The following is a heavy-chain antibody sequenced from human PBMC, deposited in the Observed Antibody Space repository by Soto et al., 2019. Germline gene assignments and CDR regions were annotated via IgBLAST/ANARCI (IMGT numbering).Heavy chain of an antibody. CDR3: TSRCSGGSCYPPLH. CDR2: IKSKTDGGTT. Sequence: GGSLRLSCAASGFTFSNAWMSWVRQAPGKGLEWVGRIKSKTDGGTTDYAAPVKGRFTISRDDSKNTLYLQMNSLKTEDTAVYYCTSRCSGGSCYPPLHWGQGTPVTVSA. CDR1: GFTFSNAW. V-gene: IGHV3-15*01. D-gene: IGHD2-15*01. J-gene: IGHJ4*02.